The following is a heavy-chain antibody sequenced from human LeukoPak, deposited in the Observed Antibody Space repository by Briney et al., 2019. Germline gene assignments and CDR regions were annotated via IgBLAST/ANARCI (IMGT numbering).Heavy chain of an antibody. J-gene: IGHJ4*02. CDR3: ARDRRIVPAAPSRLFRY. V-gene: IGHV4-34*01. Sequence: SETLSLTCAVYGGSFSGYYWSWIRQPPGKGLEWIGEVNHSGSTNYNPSLKSRVTISVDTSKNQFSLKLSSVTAADTAVYYCARDRRIVPAAPSRLFRYWGQGTLVTVSS. CDR1: GGSFSGYY. D-gene: IGHD2-2*01. CDR2: VNHSGST.